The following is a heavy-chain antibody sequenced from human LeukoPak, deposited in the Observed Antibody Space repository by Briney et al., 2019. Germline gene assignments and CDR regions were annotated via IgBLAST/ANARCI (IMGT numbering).Heavy chain of an antibody. V-gene: IGHV3-23*01. Sequence: GGSLRLSCAASGFTLSTYAMSWVRQAPGKGLEWVSAISGSGGSTYYADSVKGRFTISRDNSKNTLYLQMNSLRAEDTAVYYCAKDVGDILTGPDAFDIWGQGTMVTVSS. CDR3: AKDVGDILTGPDAFDI. CDR1: GFTLSTYA. D-gene: IGHD3-9*01. J-gene: IGHJ3*02. CDR2: ISGSGGST.